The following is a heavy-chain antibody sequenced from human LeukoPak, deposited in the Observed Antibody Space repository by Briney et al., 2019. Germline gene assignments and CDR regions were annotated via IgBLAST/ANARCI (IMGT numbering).Heavy chain of an antibody. Sequence: GESLKISCKGSGYSFTGYWIGWVRQMPGKGLEWMGIIYPGDSDTRYSPSFQGQVTISADKSISTAYLQWSSLKASDTAMYYCGLPMGGDGYNPSPPALDYWGQGTLVTVSS. J-gene: IGHJ4*02. CDR1: GYSFTGYW. CDR2: IYPGDSDT. D-gene: IGHD5-24*01. V-gene: IGHV5-51*01. CDR3: GLPMGGDGYNPSPPALDY.